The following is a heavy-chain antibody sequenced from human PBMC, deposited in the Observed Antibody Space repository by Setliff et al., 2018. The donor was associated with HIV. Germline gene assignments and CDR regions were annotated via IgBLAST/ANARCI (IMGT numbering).Heavy chain of an antibody. Sequence: GASVKVSCKASGYTFTSYGISWVRQAPGQGLEWMGWLSAYNGNTNYAQKLQGRVTMTTDTSTSTAHMELRSLRSDDTAVYYCAGDPNRYYDILTGYPSYYGMDVWGQGTTVTVSS. CDR1: GYTFTSYG. D-gene: IGHD3-9*01. J-gene: IGHJ6*02. CDR3: AGDPNRYYDILTGYPSYYGMDV. V-gene: IGHV1-18*01. CDR2: LSAYNGNT.